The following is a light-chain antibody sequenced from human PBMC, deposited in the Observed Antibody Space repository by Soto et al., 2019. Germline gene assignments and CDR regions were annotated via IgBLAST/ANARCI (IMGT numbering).Light chain of an antibody. V-gene: IGKV1-5*03. CDR1: QSISSW. Sequence: DIQLTQSPSTLSTSVGDRVTISCRASQSISSWLAWYQQKPGKAPKLLIYNTSNLESGVPSRFGGSGSGTEFTLTISSLQPDDFATYYCQYWSDYCWTFGQGTKVEIK. J-gene: IGKJ1*01. CDR2: NTS. CDR3: QYWSDYCWT.